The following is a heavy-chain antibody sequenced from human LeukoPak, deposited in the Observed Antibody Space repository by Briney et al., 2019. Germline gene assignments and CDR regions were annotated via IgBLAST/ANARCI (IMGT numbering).Heavy chain of an antibody. D-gene: IGHD3-3*01. CDR3: AKDSKFTIFGVVITNFDY. CDR1: GGTFSSYA. Sequence: ASVKVSCKASGGTFSSYAISWVRQAPGQGLEWMGGIIPMFGSTNYAQKFQGRVTTTADESTGTAYMELSSLRSEDTAVYYCAKDSKFTIFGVVITNFDYWGQGTLVTVSS. CDR2: IIPMFGST. V-gene: IGHV1-69*13. J-gene: IGHJ4*02.